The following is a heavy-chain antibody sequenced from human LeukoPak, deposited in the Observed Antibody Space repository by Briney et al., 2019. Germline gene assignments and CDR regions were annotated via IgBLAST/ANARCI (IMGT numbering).Heavy chain of an antibody. CDR2: ISSSSTI. V-gene: IGHV3-48*01. J-gene: IGHJ4*02. CDR3: ARDGISGSDC. Sequence: GGSLRLSCAASGFTFSSYGMNWVRQAPGKGLEWVSYISSSSTIYYADSVKGRFTISRDNAKNSLYLQMNSLRAEDTAVYYCARDGISGSDCWGQGTLVTVSS. D-gene: IGHD6-19*01. CDR1: GFTFSSYG.